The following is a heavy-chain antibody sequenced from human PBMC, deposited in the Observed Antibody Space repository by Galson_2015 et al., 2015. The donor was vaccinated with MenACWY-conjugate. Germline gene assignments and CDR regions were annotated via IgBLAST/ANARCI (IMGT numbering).Heavy chain of an antibody. CDR2: IDPDGSTT. D-gene: IGHD1-26*01. CDR1: GFTFSTYW. J-gene: IGHJ4*02. CDR3: ATAGSYRFDY. V-gene: IGHV3-74*01. Sequence: SLRLSCAPSGFTFSTYWMHWVRQAPGKGLEWVSRIDPDGSTTDYAESMKGRFTISRDNAKNTLFLQIHSLRVEDTAVYYCATAGSYRFDYWVQAALVTVSS.